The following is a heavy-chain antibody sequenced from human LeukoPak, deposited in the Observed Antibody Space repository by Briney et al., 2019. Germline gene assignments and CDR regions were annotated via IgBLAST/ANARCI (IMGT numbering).Heavy chain of an antibody. CDR3: ARGGDYCGGDCYPPYYFDY. J-gene: IGHJ4*02. D-gene: IGHD2-21*02. CDR2: IYSGGST. Sequence: PGGSLRLSCAASGFTVSSNYMSWVRQGPGKGLEWVSVIYSGGSTYYADSVKGRFTISRDNSKNTLYLQVNSLRAEDTAVYYCARGGDYCGGDCYPPYYFDYWGQGTLVTVSS. V-gene: IGHV3-53*01. CDR1: GFTVSSNY.